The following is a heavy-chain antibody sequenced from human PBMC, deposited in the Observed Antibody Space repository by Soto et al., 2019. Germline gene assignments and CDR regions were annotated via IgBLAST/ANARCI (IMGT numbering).Heavy chain of an antibody. D-gene: IGHD2-2*01. J-gene: IGHJ5*02. CDR1: AYTFTGYY. CDR3: ARGDVVGRPGNWFDP. V-gene: IGHV1-2*04. CDR2: INPNSGCT. Sequence: GASVRVSCKPSAYTFTGYYMHWVRQAPGQGLEWMGWINPNSGCTDYAQKFQGWVTMTRDTSISTAYMGLSRLRSDDTAVYYCARGDVVGRPGNWFDPWGQGSLGTVSS.